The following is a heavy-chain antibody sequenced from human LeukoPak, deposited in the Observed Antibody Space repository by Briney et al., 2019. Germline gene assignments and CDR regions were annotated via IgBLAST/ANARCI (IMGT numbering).Heavy chain of an antibody. CDR2: IIPIFGTA. V-gene: IGHV1-69*06. CDR3: ARDRIAVAGRKYYYYMDV. CDR1: GGTFSSYA. D-gene: IGHD6-19*01. J-gene: IGHJ6*03. Sequence: ASVKVSCKASGGTFSSYAISWVRQAPGQGLEWMGGIIPIFGTANYAQKFQGRVTITADKSTSTAYMELSSLRSEDTAVYYCARDRIAVAGRKYYYYMDVWGKGTTVTVSS.